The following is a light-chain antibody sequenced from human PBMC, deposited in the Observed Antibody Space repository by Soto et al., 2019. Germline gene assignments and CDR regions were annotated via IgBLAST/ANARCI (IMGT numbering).Light chain of an antibody. CDR2: GAS. Sequence: EIGLAQAPGTFSLSPGGRATLSCRASQSVSSNLAWSQQKPGQAPRLLIYGASTRATGIPARFSGSGSGTEFTLTISSLQSEDLAVYYCQHYNNWPPWTFGQGTKVDIK. CDR1: QSVSSN. J-gene: IGKJ1*01. V-gene: IGKV3-15*01. CDR3: QHYNNWPPWT.